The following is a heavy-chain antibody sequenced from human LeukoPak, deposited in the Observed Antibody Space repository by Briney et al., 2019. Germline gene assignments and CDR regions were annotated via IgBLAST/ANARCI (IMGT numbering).Heavy chain of an antibody. CDR1: GDSVSSNSAA. CDR3: VRDRLEPPSYYFYMDV. D-gene: IGHD1-1*01. Sequence: SQTLSLTCAISGDSVSSNSAAWNWIRQSPSRGLEWLGRTYYRSKWYNDYAVSVKSRITVNPDTSKNQFSLQLNSVTPEDTAVYYCVRDRLEPPSYYFYMDVWGKGTTVTVSS. V-gene: IGHV6-1*01. J-gene: IGHJ6*03. CDR2: TYYRSKWYN.